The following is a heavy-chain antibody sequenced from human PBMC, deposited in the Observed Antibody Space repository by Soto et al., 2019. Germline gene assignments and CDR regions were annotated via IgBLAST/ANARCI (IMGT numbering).Heavy chain of an antibody. J-gene: IGHJ6*03. V-gene: IGHV3-21*01. CDR3: AGYFGTWDFYMDV. CDR2: ISSSSSYI. D-gene: IGHD5-18*01. Sequence: PGGFLRLSCAASGFTFISYSMNWVRQAPGKGLEWVSSISSSSSYIYYADSVKGRFSISRDNSKNTLYLQMNSLRAEDAAVYYCAGYFGTWDFYMDVWGKGTTVTVSS. CDR1: GFTFISYS.